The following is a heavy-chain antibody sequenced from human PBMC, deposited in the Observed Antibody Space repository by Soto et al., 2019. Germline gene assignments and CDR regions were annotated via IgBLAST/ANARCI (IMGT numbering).Heavy chain of an antibody. CDR1: GFTFNSYA. D-gene: IGHD6-19*01. J-gene: IGHJ4*02. CDR2: ISSYGADT. Sequence: GSLRLSCSASGFTFNSYAMHWVRQAPGKGLEFVSAISSYGADTYYADSVKGRFAISRDNSKNTLYLQMSSLRAEDTALYYCVKEGYMRSDWYGQFDYWGQGALVTVSS. V-gene: IGHV3-64D*06. CDR3: VKEGYMRSDWYGQFDY.